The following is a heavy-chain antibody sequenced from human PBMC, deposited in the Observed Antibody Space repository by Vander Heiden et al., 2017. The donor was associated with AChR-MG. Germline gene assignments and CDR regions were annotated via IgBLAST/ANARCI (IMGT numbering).Heavy chain of an antibody. J-gene: IGHJ5*01. D-gene: IGHD3-10*01. CDR2: IKQDGTEK. Sequence: EVQLVESGGGLVQPGGSLRLACRASVFPFSRLWMGWVGQLPGKGPEWVANIKQDGTEKYYVDPVKGRFSISRDNAKNLLYLQMNSLRADDPPVHYCARADRRSSVVLGVTGAYHYRF. V-gene: IGHV3-7*04. CDR3: ARADRRSSVVLGVTGAYHYRF. CDR1: VFPFSRLW.